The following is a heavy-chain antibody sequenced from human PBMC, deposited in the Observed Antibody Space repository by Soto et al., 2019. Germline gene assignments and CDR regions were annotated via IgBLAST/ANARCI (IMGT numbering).Heavy chain of an antibody. V-gene: IGHV1-18*01. Sequence: ASVKVSCKASGDTFSSYTISWVRQAPGQGLEWMGWISGYNGDTKYAQKVQGRVTMTIDTSTYTAYMELRSLTSDDTAIYYCAKNGQPPYYYYGMDVWGQGTTVTVSS. J-gene: IGHJ6*02. CDR1: GDTFSSYT. D-gene: IGHD2-8*01. CDR2: ISGYNGDT. CDR3: AKNGQPPYYYYGMDV.